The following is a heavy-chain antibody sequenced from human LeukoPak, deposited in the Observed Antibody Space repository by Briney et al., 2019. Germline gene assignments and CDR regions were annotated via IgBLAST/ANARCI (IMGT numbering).Heavy chain of an antibody. CDR2: IIPIFGTA. CDR1: GGTFSSYA. V-gene: IGHV1-69*13. CDR3: ARDPDSNYVGGDY. J-gene: IGHJ4*02. Sequence: GASVKASCKASGGTFSSYAISWVRQAPGQGLEWMGGIIPIFGTANYAQKFQGRVTITADESTSTAYMELSSLRSEDTAVYYCARDPDSNYVGGDYWGQGTLVTASS. D-gene: IGHD4-11*01.